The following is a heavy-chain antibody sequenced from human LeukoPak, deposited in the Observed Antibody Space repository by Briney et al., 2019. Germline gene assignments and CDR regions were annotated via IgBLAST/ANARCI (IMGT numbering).Heavy chain of an antibody. CDR2: ISGSGGST. V-gene: IGHV3-23*01. J-gene: IGHJ4*02. CDR3: AKGHGIVVVSLDY. Sequence: GGPLRLSCEASGLTFNKYWMTWVRQAPGKGLEWVSAISGSGGSTYYADSVKGRFTISRDNSKNTLYLQMNSLRAEDTAVYYCAKGHGIVVVSLDYWGQGTLVTVSS. D-gene: IGHD3-22*01. CDR1: GLTFNKYW.